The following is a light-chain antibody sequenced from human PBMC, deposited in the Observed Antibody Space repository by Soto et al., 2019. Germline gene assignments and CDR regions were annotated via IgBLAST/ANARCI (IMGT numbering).Light chain of an antibody. CDR3: AAWDDSLNGVV. Sequence: VLTQPPSASGTPGQRVTTSCSGSSSNIGSNTVNWYQQLPGTAPKLLIFSNNQRPSGVPERFSGSKSGTSASLAISGLQSEDEADYYCAAWDDSLNGVVFGGGTKLTVL. V-gene: IGLV1-44*01. CDR1: SSNIGSNT. CDR2: SNN. J-gene: IGLJ2*01.